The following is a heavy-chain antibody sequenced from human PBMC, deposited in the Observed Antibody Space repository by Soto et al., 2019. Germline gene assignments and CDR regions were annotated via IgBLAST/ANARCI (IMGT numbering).Heavy chain of an antibody. CDR1: GGSISSSSYY. V-gene: IGHV4-39*01. D-gene: IGHD2-15*01. J-gene: IGHJ6*02. Sequence: PSETLSLTCTVSGGSISSSSYYWGWIRQPPGKGLEWIGSIYYSGSTYYNPSLKSRVTISVDTSKNQFSLKLSSVTAADTAVYYCARRGGGSYYYYYGMDVWGQGTTVTVSS. CDR2: IYYSGST. CDR3: ARRGGGSYYYYYGMDV.